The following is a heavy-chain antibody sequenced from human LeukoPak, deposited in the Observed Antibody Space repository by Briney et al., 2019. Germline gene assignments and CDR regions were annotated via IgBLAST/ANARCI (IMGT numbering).Heavy chain of an antibody. D-gene: IGHD2-15*01. Sequence: GGSLRLSCAASGFTFSAYNMNGVRQAPGKGLEWFSYISSGGGTIYYADSVKGRFTISRDNAKNSLYLQMNCLRDEDTAVYYCARDMTFCSGGSCYSLGFDIWGQGTMVTVSS. V-gene: IGHV3-48*02. CDR2: ISSGGGTI. J-gene: IGHJ3*02. CDR3: ARDMTFCSGGSCYSLGFDI. CDR1: GFTFSAYN.